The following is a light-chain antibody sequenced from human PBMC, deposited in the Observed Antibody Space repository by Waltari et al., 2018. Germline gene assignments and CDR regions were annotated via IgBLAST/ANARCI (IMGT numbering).Light chain of an antibody. Sequence: NVLTQSPGTVSLSPGERATLSCRASQTVSDSYLAWYQHQPGQAPRLLSYGASSRATGIPDRFSGSGSGTDFTLTISRLEPEDIATYYCQQYDNPLLTFGGGTKVEIK. J-gene: IGKJ4*01. CDR3: QQYDNPLLT. CDR2: GAS. V-gene: IGKV3-20*01. CDR1: QTVSDSY.